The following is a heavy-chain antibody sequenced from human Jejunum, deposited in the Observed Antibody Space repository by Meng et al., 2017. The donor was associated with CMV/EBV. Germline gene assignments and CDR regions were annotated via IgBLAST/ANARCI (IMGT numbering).Heavy chain of an antibody. CDR1: CGSTISIGHY. D-gene: IGHD5-18*01. J-gene: IGHJ4*02. CDR3: TRLIGYRYGGIDH. CDR2: IYYSGGT. Sequence: CGSTISIGHYCGCCRHHPAKGLEWMGGIYYSGGTHYWPSLQSRVTTTADTSTNTLSLMLRCATAADTAVYYCTRLIGYRYGGIDHWGQGTLVTVSS. V-gene: IGHV4-39*02.